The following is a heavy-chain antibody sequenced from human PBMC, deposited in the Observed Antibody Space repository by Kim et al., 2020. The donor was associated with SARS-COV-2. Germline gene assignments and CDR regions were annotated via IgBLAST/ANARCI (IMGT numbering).Heavy chain of an antibody. CDR3: AKGASIAAPLGYYYYYGMVV. D-gene: IGHD6-6*01. CDR1: GFTFSSYG. CDR2: ISYDGSNK. J-gene: IGHJ6*02. V-gene: IGHV3-30*18. Sequence: GGSLRLSCAASGFTFSSYGMHWVRQAPGKGLEWVAVISYDGSNKYYADSVKGRFTISRDNSKNTLYLQMNSLRAEDTAVYYCAKGASIAAPLGYYYYYGMVVWGPETTVTVSS.